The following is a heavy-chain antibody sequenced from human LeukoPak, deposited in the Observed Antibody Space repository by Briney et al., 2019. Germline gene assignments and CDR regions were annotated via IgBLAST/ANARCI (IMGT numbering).Heavy chain of an antibody. D-gene: IGHD5-18*01. CDR2: INHGGST. CDR1: VGSFTGFY. CDR3: YTPGYTYGQGDYYYYMDV. V-gene: IGHV4-34*01. J-gene: IGHJ6*03. Sequence: PETLSLTCAVYVGSFTGFYWGGIRHPPGRGLEWLVEINHGGSTNYNPYLKSRVTILVDPSRNQFSLKLSSLAAADTAVYYCYTPGYTYGQGDYYYYMDVWGKGTTVTVSS.